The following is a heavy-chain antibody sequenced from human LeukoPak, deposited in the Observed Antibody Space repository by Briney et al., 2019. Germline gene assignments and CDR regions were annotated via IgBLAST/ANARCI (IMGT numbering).Heavy chain of an antibody. CDR3: ARRPDIVVVPAAIPVSGTDWYFDY. D-gene: IGHD2-2*02. CDR1: GGSFSGYY. J-gene: IGHJ4*02. Sequence: SETLSLTCAVYGGSFSGYYWSWIRQPPGKGLEWIGEINHSGSTNYNPSLKSRVTISVDTSKNQFSLKLSSVTAADTAVYYCARRPDIVVVPAAIPVSGTDWYFDYWGQGTLVTVSS. V-gene: IGHV4-34*01. CDR2: INHSGST.